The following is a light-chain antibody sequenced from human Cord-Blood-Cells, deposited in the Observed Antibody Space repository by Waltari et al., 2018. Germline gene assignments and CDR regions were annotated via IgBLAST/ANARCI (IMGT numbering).Light chain of an antibody. V-gene: IGLV2-8*01. Sequence: QSALTQPPSASGSPGQSVPISCTAPSSAVGGYNYVSWYQQHPGKAPKLLIYEVSKRPSGVPDRFSGSKSGNTASLTVSGLQAEDEADYYCSSYAGSNNLVFGTGTKVTVL. CDR3: SSYAGSNNLV. CDR2: EVS. J-gene: IGLJ1*01. CDR1: SSAVGGYNY.